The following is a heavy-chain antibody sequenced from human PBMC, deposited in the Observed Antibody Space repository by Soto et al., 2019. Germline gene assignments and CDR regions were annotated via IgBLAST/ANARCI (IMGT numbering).Heavy chain of an antibody. D-gene: IGHD5-18*01. CDR3: AGPGYGYANWFDP. CDR2: IIPIFGTA. J-gene: IGHJ5*02. Sequence: GASVKVSCKASGGTFSSYAISWVRQAPGQGLEWMGGIIPIFGTANYAQKFQGRVTITADESTSTAYMELSSLRSEDTAVYYCAGPGYGYANWFDPWGQGTLVTVSS. CDR1: GGTFSSYA. V-gene: IGHV1-69*13.